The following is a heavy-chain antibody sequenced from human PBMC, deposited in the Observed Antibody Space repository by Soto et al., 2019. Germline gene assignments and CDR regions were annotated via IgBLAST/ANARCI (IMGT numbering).Heavy chain of an antibody. V-gene: IGHV4-61*01. CDR3: ARGSGSYYAY. Sequence: QVQLQESGPVLVKPSETLSLTCTVSGASVSSGNSYGSWIRQPPGKGLEGIGYISYSGSTNYHPSRKSRVNISIDTSKNQFSLKLSSVTAADTAVYYCARGSGSYYAYWGQGTLVTVSS. CDR1: GASVSSGNSY. D-gene: IGHD1-26*01. J-gene: IGHJ4*02. CDR2: ISYSGST.